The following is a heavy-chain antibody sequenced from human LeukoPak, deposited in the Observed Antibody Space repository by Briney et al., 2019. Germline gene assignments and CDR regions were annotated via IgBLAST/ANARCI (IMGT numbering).Heavy chain of an antibody. V-gene: IGHV4-31*03. J-gene: IGHJ6*02. D-gene: IGHD2-2*01. CDR3: ARGGCSSISCYYYYGMDV. CDR2: ICYSGST. CDR1: GGSISSGTYC. Sequence: PSETLSLTCTVSGGSISSGTYCWSWIRQHPGKGLEWIAYICYSGSTYYSSSLKSRVTISVDTSKSQFSLKLSSVTTADTALYYCARGGCSSISCYYYYGMDVWGQGTTVTVSS.